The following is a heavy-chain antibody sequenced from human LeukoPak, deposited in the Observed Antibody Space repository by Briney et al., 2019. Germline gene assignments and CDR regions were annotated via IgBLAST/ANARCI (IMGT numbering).Heavy chain of an antibody. CDR3: ARDSSGVYYYYYGMDV. Sequence: GGSLRLSCAASGFTFSSYAMHWVRQAPGKGLEWVAVISYDGSNKYYADSVKGRFTISRDNSKNSLYLQMNSLRDEDTAVYYCARDSSGVYYYYYGMDVWGQGTTVTVSS. CDR1: GFTFSSYA. V-gene: IGHV3-30-3*01. D-gene: IGHD6-25*01. J-gene: IGHJ6*02. CDR2: ISYDGSNK.